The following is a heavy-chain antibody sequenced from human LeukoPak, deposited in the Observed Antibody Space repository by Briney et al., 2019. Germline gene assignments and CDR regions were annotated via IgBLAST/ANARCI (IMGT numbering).Heavy chain of an antibody. J-gene: IGHJ4*02. D-gene: IGHD3-16*02. Sequence: GSLRLSCEASGFTFTKFWMSWVRQAPGKGLEWVANIQEDGKKENYVDSVKGRFTISRDNSKNTLYLQMNSLRAEDTAVYYCAKLGVWGSYRPPPFDYWGQGTLVTVSS. CDR2: IQEDGKKE. V-gene: IGHV3-7*01. CDR3: AKLGVWGSYRPPPFDY. CDR1: GFTFTKFW.